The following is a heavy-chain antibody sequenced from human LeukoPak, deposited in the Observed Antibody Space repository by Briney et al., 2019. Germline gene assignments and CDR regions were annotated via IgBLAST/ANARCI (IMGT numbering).Heavy chain of an antibody. J-gene: IGHJ4*02. D-gene: IGHD1-26*01. CDR3: ARGRFRWELEIRDFDY. V-gene: IGHV1-69*13. Sequence: SVKVSCKASGGTFSSYAISWVRQAPGQGLEWMGGIIPIFGTANYAQKFQGRATITADESTSTAYMELSSLRSEDTAVYYCARGRFRWELEIRDFDYWGQGTLVTVSS. CDR1: GGTFSSYA. CDR2: IIPIFGTA.